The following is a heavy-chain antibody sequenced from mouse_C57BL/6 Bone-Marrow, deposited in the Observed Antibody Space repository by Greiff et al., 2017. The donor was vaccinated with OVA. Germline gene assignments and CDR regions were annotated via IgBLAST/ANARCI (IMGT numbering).Heavy chain of an antibody. Sequence: DVMLVESGGGLVKPGGSLKLSCAASGFTFSDYGMHWVRQAPEKGLEWVAYISSGSSTIYYADTVTGRFTISRDNAKNTLFLQMTSLRSEDTAMYYCARRYYGSCAMDYWGQGTSVTVSS. D-gene: IGHD1-1*01. CDR1: GFTFSDYG. J-gene: IGHJ4*01. CDR3: ARRYYGSCAMDY. V-gene: IGHV5-17*01. CDR2: ISSGSSTI.